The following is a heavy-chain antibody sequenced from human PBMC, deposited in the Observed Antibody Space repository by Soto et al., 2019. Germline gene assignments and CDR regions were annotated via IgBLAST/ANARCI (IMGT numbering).Heavy chain of an antibody. J-gene: IGHJ3*02. V-gene: IGHV1-18*01. CDR3: AIRQGGCSSTICYAGYGDDAFDT. Sequence: ASVKVSCKASGYTFSNYGITWVRQAPGQGLEWMGWISAYNGNTNYAQKLQGRVTMTTDTSTSTAYMELRSLISDDTAVYYCAIRQGGCSSTICYAGYGDDAFDTWGQGTMVTVSS. CDR1: GYTFSNYG. CDR2: ISAYNGNT. D-gene: IGHD2-2*01.